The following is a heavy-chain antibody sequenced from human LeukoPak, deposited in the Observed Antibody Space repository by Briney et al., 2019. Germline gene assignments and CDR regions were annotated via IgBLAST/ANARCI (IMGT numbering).Heavy chain of an antibody. J-gene: IGHJ5*02. D-gene: IGHD2-2*01. V-gene: IGHV1-2*02. CDR3: AREVGVAAGMGFDP. CDR1: GYTFTSYG. CDR2: INPNSGGT. Sequence: ASVKVSCKASGYTFTSYGISWVRQAPGQGLEWMGWINPNSGGTNYAQKFQGRVTMTRDTSISTAYMELSRLRSDDTAVYYCAREVGVAAGMGFDPWGQGTLVTVSS.